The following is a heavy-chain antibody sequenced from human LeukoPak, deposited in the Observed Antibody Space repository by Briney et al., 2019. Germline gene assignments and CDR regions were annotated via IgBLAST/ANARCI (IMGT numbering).Heavy chain of an antibody. CDR2: IRYDGSNK. CDR3: AKDFGYYDSSGNN. V-gene: IGHV3-30*02. D-gene: IGHD3-22*01. Sequence: GGSLRLSCAASGFSFSSYGMHWVRQAPGKGLEWVAFIRYDGSNKYYADSVKGRFTISRDNSKNTLYLQMNSLRAEDTAVYYCAKDFGYYDSSGNNWGQGTLVTVSS. J-gene: IGHJ4*02. CDR1: GFSFSSYG.